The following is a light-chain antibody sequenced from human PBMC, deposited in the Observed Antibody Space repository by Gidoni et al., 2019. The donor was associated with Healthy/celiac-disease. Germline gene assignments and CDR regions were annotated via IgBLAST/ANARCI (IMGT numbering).Light chain of an antibody. J-gene: IGKJ1*01. CDR2: GAS. V-gene: IGKV3-20*01. CDR3: QEYGSSPPWT. CDR1: QSVSSSY. Sequence: EIVLTQSPGTLSLSPGERATISCRASQSVSSSYLAWYQQKPGQAPRLLISGASSRATGIPDRFSGSGSGTDFTLTISRLEPEDFAVYYCQEYGSSPPWTFXQXTKVEIK.